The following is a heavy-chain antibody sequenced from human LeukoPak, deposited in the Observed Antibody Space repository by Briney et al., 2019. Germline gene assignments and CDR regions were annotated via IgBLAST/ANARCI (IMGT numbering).Heavy chain of an antibody. CDR2: INSDGSTT. CDR1: GLTFSSYW. J-gene: IGHJ4*02. CDR3: TRPESSASLACDH. V-gene: IGHV3-74*01. Sequence: GGSVRLSCAGSGLTFSSYWMHWVRQAPGKGLVWVSRINSDGSTTNYADTVKGRFIISRDNAKNTLYLQMNSRRAEDTAVYYCTRPESSASLACDHWGQGTLVTVSS. D-gene: IGHD3-22*01.